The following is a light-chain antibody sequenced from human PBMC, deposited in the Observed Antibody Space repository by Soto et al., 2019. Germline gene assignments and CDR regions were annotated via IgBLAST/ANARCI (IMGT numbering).Light chain of an antibody. V-gene: IGLV2-8*01. J-gene: IGLJ2*01. CDR2: EVS. CDR1: SSDVGGYNY. Sequence: QSALTQPPSASASPGQSVTISCTGTSSDVGGYNYVSWDQQHPGKAPKLMIYEVSMRPSVVPDRFSGSKSGNTASLTVSGLQADDEADYYCSSSAGSNPLFGGGTQLTVL. CDR3: SSSAGSNPL.